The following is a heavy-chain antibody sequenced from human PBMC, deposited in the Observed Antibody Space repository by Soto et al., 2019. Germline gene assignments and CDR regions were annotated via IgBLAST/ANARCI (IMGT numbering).Heavy chain of an antibody. Sequence: GGSLRLSCSASGFTVSSYAMHWVRQAPGKGLEYVSAISSNGGSTYYADSVKGRFTISRDNSKNTLYLQMSSLRAEDTAVYYCAKEAPVGQWLADAEYFQHWGQGTLVTVSS. CDR1: GFTVSSYA. D-gene: IGHD6-19*01. CDR3: AKEAPVGQWLADAEYFQH. J-gene: IGHJ1*01. V-gene: IGHV3-64D*08. CDR2: ISSNGGST.